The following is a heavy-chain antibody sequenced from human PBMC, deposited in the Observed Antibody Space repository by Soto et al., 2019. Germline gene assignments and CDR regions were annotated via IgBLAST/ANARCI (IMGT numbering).Heavy chain of an antibody. CDR3: ARGAYGRDYYGMDV. Sequence: QVQLVESGGGVVQPGRSLRLSCAASGFTFSSYGMHWVRQAPGKGLEWVAVIWYDGSNKYYADSVKGRFTISRDNSKNTLYLQMNGLRAEDTAVYYCARGAYGRDYYGMDVWGQGTTVTVSS. V-gene: IGHV3-33*01. CDR2: IWYDGSNK. CDR1: GFTFSSYG. D-gene: IGHD3-10*02. J-gene: IGHJ6*02.